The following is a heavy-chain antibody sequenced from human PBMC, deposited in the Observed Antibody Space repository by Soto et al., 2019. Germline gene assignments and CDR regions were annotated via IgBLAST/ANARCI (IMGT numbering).Heavy chain of an antibody. CDR2: IIPLFGTP. J-gene: IGHJ5*02. V-gene: IGHV1-69*01. D-gene: IGHD6-13*01. Sequence: QVQLVQSGPEVKMPGSSVQFSCKTSGGTFSSHAINWGRQAPGQGLEWVGGIIPLFGTPNYAQKFKGRVTISADVSTSTPYTELSSLTSEDAAVYYCARAAIHGSSWYFWFDPWGQGTLVTDSS. CDR1: GGTFSSHA. CDR3: ARAAIHGSSWYFWFDP.